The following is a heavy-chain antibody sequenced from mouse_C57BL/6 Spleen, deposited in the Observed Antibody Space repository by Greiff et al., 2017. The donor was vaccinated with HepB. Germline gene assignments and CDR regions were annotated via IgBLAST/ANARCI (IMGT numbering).Heavy chain of an antibody. D-gene: IGHD2-1*01. CDR1: GYTFTSYW. V-gene: IGHV1-50*01. J-gene: IGHJ4*01. CDR3: ARSRVYYGNSEDAMDY. Sequence: VQLQQPGAELVKPGASVKLSCKASGYTFTSYWMQWVKQRPGQGLEWIGEIDPSDSYTNYNQKFKGKATLTVDTSSSTAYMQLSSLTSEDSAVYYCARSRVYYGNSEDAMDYWGQGTSVTVSS. CDR2: IDPSDSYT.